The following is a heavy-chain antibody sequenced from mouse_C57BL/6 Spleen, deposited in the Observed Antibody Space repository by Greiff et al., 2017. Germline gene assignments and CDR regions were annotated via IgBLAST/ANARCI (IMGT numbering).Heavy chain of an antibody. CDR1: GYTFTSYW. Sequence: QVQLQQPGAELVKPGASVKLSCKASGYTFTSYWMQWVKQRPGQGLEWIGEIDPSDSYTNYNQKFKGKATLTVETSSSTAYMQLSSLTSEDSAVYYCAREGRFLFAYWGQGTLVTVSA. CDR2: IDPSDSYT. V-gene: IGHV1-50*01. CDR3: AREGRFLFAY. J-gene: IGHJ3*01.